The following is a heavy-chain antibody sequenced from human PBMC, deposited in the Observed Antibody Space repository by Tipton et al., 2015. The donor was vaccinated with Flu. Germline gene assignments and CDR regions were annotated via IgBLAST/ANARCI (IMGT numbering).Heavy chain of an antibody. V-gene: IGHV1-46*01. D-gene: IGHD1-1*01. CDR2: NYPAGGGI. CDR3: ARDKGGGTYTFDV. J-gene: IGHJ3*01. Sequence: QSGPEVKTPGASVKVSCKASGYTFTSYNMHWVRQAPGQGLEGMGINYPAGGGIIYAKKFQGRVIMTRDRSTGTVHMELSTLRSDDTAMYYCARDKGGGTYTFDVWGQGTMVTVSS. CDR1: GYTFTSYN.